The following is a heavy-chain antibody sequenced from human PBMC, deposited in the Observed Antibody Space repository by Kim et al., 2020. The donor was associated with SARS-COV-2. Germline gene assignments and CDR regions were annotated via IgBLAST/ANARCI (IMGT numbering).Heavy chain of an antibody. CDR3: ARDKVRTIFGVVTRHSMDV. D-gene: IGHD3-3*01. V-gene: IGHV4-39*07. CDR2: IYYSGST. Sequence: SETLSLTCTVSGGSISSSSYYWGWIRQPPGKGLEWIGSIYYSGSTYYNPSLKSRVTISVDTSKNQFSLKLSSVTAADTAVYYCARDKVRTIFGVVTRHSMDVWGQGTTVTVSS. J-gene: IGHJ6*02. CDR1: GGSISSSSYY.